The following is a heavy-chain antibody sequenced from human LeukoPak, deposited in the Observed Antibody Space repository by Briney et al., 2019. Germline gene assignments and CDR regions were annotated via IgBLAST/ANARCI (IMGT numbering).Heavy chain of an antibody. CDR3: ARARGDYGDHYPGWYFDL. D-gene: IGHD4-17*01. J-gene: IGHJ2*01. CDR2: IYYSGST. V-gene: IGHV4-39*07. CDR1: GGSISSSSYY. Sequence: SETLSLTCTVSGGSISSSSYYWGWIRQPPGKGLDWIGSIYYSGSTYYNPSLKSRVTISVDTSKNQFSLKLSSVTAADTAMYFCARARGDYGDHYPGWYFDLWGRGTLVIVSS.